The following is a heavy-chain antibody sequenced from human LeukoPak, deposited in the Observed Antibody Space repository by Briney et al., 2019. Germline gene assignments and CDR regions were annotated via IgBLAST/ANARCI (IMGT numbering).Heavy chain of an antibody. D-gene: IGHD3-9*01. J-gene: IGHJ4*02. Sequence: SETLSLTCTVSGGSISSYYWSWIRQPPGKGLEWIGYIYYSGSTNYNPSLKSRVTISVDTSKNQFSLKLSSVTAADTAVYYCARHSDPYYDILTGYYSGLSVGDWGRGTLVTVSS. CDR3: ARHSDPYYDILTGYYSGLSVGD. CDR1: GGSISSYY. V-gene: IGHV4-59*08. CDR2: IYYSGST.